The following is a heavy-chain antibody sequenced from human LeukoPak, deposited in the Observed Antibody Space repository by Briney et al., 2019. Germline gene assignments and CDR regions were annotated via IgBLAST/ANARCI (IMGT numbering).Heavy chain of an antibody. D-gene: IGHD3-16*02. CDR2: ISSSSSYI. CDR3: ARDGLGMITFGGVIADAFDI. J-gene: IGHJ3*02. Sequence: GRSLRLSCAASGFTFSSYGMHWVRQAPGKGLEWVSSISSSSSYIYYADSVKGRFTISRDNAKNSLYLQMNSLRAEDTAVYYCARDGLGMITFGGVIADAFDIWGQGTMVTVSS. CDR1: GFTFSSYG. V-gene: IGHV3-21*01.